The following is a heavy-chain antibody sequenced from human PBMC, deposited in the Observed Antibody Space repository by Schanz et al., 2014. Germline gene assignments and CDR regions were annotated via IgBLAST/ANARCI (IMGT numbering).Heavy chain of an antibody. D-gene: IGHD3-10*01. J-gene: IGHJ4*02. Sequence: EVQLVESGGGLIQPGGSLRLSCAASGFGFSSYSMNWVRQAPGKGLEWVSYISGSSRTIYYADSMKGRFTVSRDNAKNPLYRKMSSRGAEDTAVYCGARIGGSVFDYWAQGTLVTVSS. CDR3: ARIGGSVFDY. V-gene: IGHV3-48*04. CDR2: ISGSSRTI. CDR1: GFGFSSYS.